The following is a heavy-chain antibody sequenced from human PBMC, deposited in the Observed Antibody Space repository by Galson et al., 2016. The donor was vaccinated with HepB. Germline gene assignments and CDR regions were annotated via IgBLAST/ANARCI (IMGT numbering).Heavy chain of an antibody. J-gene: IGHJ6*02. V-gene: IGHV3-30-3*01. Sequence: SLRLSCAASEFTFSDYTMHWVRQAPGKGLEWVAVVSYNESNKYYANSVKGRFTISRDNSKKTLYLQMNSLKTEDTAIYYCARGCRTGYYYGIDVWGQGTTVTVSS. CDR3: ARGCRTGYYYGIDV. D-gene: IGHD2-8*02. CDR2: VSYNESNK. CDR1: EFTFSDYT.